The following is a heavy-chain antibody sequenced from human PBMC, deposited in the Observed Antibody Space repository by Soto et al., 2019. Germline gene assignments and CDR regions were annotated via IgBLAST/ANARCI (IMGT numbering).Heavy chain of an antibody. CDR3: ATNYCSGGSCYPGYAFDI. V-gene: IGHV1-2*04. CDR1: GYTLTGYY. CDR2: INPNSGGT. Sequence: ASVKVSCKASGYTLTGYYMRWVRQAPGQGLEWMGWINPNSGGTNYAQKFQGWVTMTRDTSISTAYMELSRLRSDDTAVYYCATNYCSGGSCYPGYAFDIWGQGTMLTVSS. J-gene: IGHJ3*02. D-gene: IGHD2-15*01.